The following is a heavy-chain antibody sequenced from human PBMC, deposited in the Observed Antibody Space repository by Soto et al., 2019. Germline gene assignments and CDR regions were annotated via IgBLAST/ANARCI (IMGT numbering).Heavy chain of an antibody. CDR3: AREALYSKGWSYFDY. CDR2: ISANNGKT. D-gene: IGHD6-19*01. Sequence: GASVKVSCKASGYTFTTYNINWVRQAPGQGLEWMGWISANNGKTSYAQKVRDRVTMTTDTSTRTAYMELRSLRPDDTAVYYCAREALYSKGWSYFDYWGKGTPFTVPS. J-gene: IGHJ4*02. V-gene: IGHV1-18*01. CDR1: GYTFTTYN.